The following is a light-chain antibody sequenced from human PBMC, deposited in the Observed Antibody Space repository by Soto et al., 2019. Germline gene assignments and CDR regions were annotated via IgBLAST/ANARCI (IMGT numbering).Light chain of an antibody. CDR2: DVS. J-gene: IGLJ1*01. CDR1: SSDVGGYNY. CDR3: CSYTSSSTRV. Sequence: QSALTQPASVSGSPGKSITISCTGTSSDVGGYNYVSWYQQHPGKAPKLMMYDVSDRPSGVSNRFSGSKSGNTASLAISGLQAEDVADYYCCSYTSSSTRVFGTGTKVTVL. V-gene: IGLV2-14*01.